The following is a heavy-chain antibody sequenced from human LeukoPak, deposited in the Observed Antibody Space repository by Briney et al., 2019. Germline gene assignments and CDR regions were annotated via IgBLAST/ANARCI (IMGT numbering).Heavy chain of an antibody. Sequence: PGGSLRLSCAASGFTFSSYAMHWVRQAPGKGLEWVAVISYDGSNKYYADSVKGRFTISRDNSKNTLYLQMNSLRAEDTAVYYCAHTRGVAAFDYWGQGTLVTVSS. D-gene: IGHD6-19*01. V-gene: IGHV3-30*03. J-gene: IGHJ4*02. CDR2: ISYDGSNK. CDR1: GFTFSSYA. CDR3: AHTRGVAAFDY.